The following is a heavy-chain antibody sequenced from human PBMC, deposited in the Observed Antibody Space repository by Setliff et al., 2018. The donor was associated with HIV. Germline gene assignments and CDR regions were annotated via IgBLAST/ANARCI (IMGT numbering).Heavy chain of an antibody. CDR3: VRHYYESGGYYMPFLAAFDI. D-gene: IGHD3-22*01. CDR1: DGSIRNNY. Sequence: PSETLSLTCTISDGSIRNNYWSWIRQPPGKGPEWIGCILTSGGTNNNPSLKSRVSISVDTSKNQLSLKLSSVTAADTAVYYCVRHYYESGGYYMPFLAAFDIWGQGTVVTVSS. J-gene: IGHJ3*02. V-gene: IGHV4-4*08. CDR2: ILTSGGT.